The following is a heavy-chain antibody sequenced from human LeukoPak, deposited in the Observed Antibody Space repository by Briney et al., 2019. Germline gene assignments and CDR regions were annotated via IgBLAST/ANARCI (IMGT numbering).Heavy chain of an antibody. CDR1: GYTFTSYY. D-gene: IGHD3-10*01. CDR3: ARGSYYYGSGPNRGDYYYYMDV. CDR2: INPSGGST. J-gene: IGHJ6*03. Sequence: ASVKVSCKASGYTFTSYYMHWVRQAPGQGLEWMGIINPSGGSTSYAQKFQGRVTITADKSTSTAYMELSSLRSEDTAVYYCARGSYYYGSGPNRGDYYYYMDVWGKGTTVTVSS. V-gene: IGHV1-46*01.